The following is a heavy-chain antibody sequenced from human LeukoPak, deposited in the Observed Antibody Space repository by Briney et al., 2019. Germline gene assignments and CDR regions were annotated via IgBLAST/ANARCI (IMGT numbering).Heavy chain of an antibody. J-gene: IGHJ5*02. CDR3: AKVPPKSNWFDP. V-gene: IGHV3-30*04. Sequence: GGSLRLSCAASGFTFSSYAMHWVRQAPGKGLEWVAVISYDGSNKKYADSVKGRFTISRDNSKNTLYLQMNSLRAEDTAVYYCAKVPPKSNWFDPWGQGTLVTVSS. CDR1: GFTFSSYA. CDR2: ISYDGSNK.